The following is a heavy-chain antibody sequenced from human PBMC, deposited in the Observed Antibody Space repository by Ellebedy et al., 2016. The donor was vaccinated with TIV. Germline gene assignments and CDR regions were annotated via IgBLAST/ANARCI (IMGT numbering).Heavy chain of an antibody. V-gene: IGHV3-9*01. CDR1: GFTFSDYT. D-gene: IGHD6-25*01. CDR2: ISWNSLSK. CDR3: AKTRGGIYFDY. J-gene: IGHJ4*02. Sequence: GGSLRLXXVASGFTFSDYTMDWVRQAPGKGLEWVSGISWNSLSKDYAASVKGRFIISRDNAKSSLYLEMNSLRPEDTALYYCAKTRGGIYFDYWGLGTLVTVSS.